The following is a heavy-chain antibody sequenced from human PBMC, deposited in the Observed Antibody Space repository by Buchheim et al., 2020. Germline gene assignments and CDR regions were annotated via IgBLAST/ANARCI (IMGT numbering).Heavy chain of an antibody. Sequence: EVQLLESGGGLVQPGGSLRLSCAASGFTFSSYAMSWVRQAPGKGLEWVSAISDSGGSTYYADSVKGRFTISRDNSKNTLYLQKNSLRAEDTAVYYCAKDNCSGGSCYSGPLYYWGQGTL. CDR3: AKDNCSGGSCYSGPLYY. CDR1: GFTFSSYA. V-gene: IGHV3-23*01. CDR2: ISDSGGST. D-gene: IGHD2-15*01. J-gene: IGHJ4*02.